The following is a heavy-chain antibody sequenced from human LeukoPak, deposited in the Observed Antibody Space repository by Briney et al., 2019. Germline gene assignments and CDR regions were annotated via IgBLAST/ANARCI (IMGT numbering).Heavy chain of an antibody. J-gene: IGHJ5*02. CDR1: GYTLTGYY. D-gene: IGHD3-3*01. CDR2: INLYSGGT. CDR3: ARGRAPGTIFGVVIRKFNWFDP. V-gene: IGHV1-2*02. Sequence: ASVTVSCQASGYTLTGYYMHGLRPAPGQGLEWMGWINLYSGGTNYAQKFQGRVTMTRDTSISTAYMELSRLRSDDTAVYYCARGRAPGTIFGVVIRKFNWFDPWGQGTLVTVSS.